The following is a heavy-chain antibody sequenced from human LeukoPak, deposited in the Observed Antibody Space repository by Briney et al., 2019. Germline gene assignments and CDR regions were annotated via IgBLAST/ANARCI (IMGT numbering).Heavy chain of an antibody. CDR2: IYSGGNT. J-gene: IGHJ3*02. CDR3: ARVGHRRGAFDI. D-gene: IGHD1-14*01. CDR1: GFTVGNNH. V-gene: IGHV3-66*01. Sequence: PGGSLRLSCAASGFTVGNNHMNWVRQAPGKGLEWVSLIYSGGNTQYADSVKGRFIIFRDSSKNTLYLQMNSLRVEDTAVYYCARVGHRRGAFDIWGQGTMVTVSS.